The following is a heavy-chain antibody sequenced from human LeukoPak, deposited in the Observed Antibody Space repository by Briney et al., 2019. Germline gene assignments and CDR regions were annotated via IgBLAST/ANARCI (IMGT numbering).Heavy chain of an antibody. D-gene: IGHD4-17*01. Sequence: SETLSLTCTVSGGYISTDYWSWIRQPPGKGLEWIGYIYHSGSTYYNPSLKSRVTISVDRSKNQFSLKLSSVTAADTAVYYCARDDGYGDYVWFDPWGQGTLVTVSS. CDR1: GGYISTDY. CDR2: IYHSGST. CDR3: ARDDGYGDYVWFDP. J-gene: IGHJ5*02. V-gene: IGHV4-30-2*01.